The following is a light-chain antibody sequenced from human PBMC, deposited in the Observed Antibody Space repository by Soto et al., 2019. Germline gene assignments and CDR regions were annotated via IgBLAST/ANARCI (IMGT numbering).Light chain of an antibody. CDR3: QQYANSPLT. J-gene: IGKJ4*01. Sequence: EIVLTQSPGTLSLSPGERATLSCRASQSLGSSYLAWYQQKPGQAPRLLIYGASSRATGIPDRFSGSGSGTDFTLTISRLESEDFAVYYCQQYANSPLTFGGGTKVEI. CDR1: QSLGSSY. CDR2: GAS. V-gene: IGKV3-20*01.